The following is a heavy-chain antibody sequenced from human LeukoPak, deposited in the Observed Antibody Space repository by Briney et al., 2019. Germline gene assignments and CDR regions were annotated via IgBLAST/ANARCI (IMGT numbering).Heavy chain of an antibody. V-gene: IGHV3-74*01. Sequence: GGSLRLSCAASGFAFSSNWMHWVRQGPGKGLVWVSRISTDGSSTNYADSVKGRFTISRDNAKNTLYLQMNRLRAEDTAVYYCSRASSSVPNLLDYWGQETLVTVSS. J-gene: IGHJ4*02. D-gene: IGHD6-19*01. CDR1: GFAFSSNW. CDR2: ISTDGSST. CDR3: SRASSSVPNLLDY.